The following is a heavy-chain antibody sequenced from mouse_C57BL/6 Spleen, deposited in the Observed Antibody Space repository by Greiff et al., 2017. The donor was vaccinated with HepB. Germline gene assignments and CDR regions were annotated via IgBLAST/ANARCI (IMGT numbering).Heavy chain of an antibody. CDR1: GFTFSSYA. D-gene: IGHD1-1*01. CDR2: ISDGGSDT. Sequence: EVKLVESGGGLVKPGGSLKLSCAASGFTFSSYAMSWVRQTPEKRLEWVATISDGGSDTYYPDNVKGRFTISTDNAKNYLDLQMSHLKAEDTSMYYCSRQCGLLLDYWGQGTTLTVSS. CDR3: SRQCGLLLDY. V-gene: IGHV5-4*03. J-gene: IGHJ2*01.